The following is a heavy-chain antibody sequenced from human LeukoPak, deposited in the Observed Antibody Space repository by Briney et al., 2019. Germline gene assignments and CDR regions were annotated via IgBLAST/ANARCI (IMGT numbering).Heavy chain of an antibody. CDR3: ARRMYDSSGYRFDY. J-gene: IGHJ4*02. D-gene: IGHD3-22*01. Sequence: KPSETLSLTCTVSGGSISSYYWSWIRQPPGKGLEWIGYIYYSGSTNYNPSLKSRVTISVDTSKNQFSLKLSSVTAADTAVYYCARRMYDSSGYRFDYWGQGTLVTVSS. V-gene: IGHV4-59*08. CDR1: GGSISSYY. CDR2: IYYSGST.